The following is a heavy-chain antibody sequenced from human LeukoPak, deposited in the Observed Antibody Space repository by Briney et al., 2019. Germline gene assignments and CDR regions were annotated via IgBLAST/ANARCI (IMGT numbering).Heavy chain of an antibody. CDR1: GYSFTNYW. CDR2: IYPGDSDT. J-gene: IGHJ4*02. V-gene: IGHV5-51*01. D-gene: IGHD6-6*01. Sequence: GESLKISCKGSGYSFTNYWIGWARQMPGRGLEWMGIIYPGDSDTRYSPSFQGQVTISADKSISTAYLQWSSLKASDTAMYYCARSPRSDYFDYWGQGALVTVSS. CDR3: ARSPRSDYFDY.